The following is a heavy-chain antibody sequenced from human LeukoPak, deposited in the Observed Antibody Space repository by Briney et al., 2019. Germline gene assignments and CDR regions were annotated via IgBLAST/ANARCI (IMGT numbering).Heavy chain of an antibody. CDR2: IYPGDSDT. D-gene: IGHD3-22*01. Sequence: GESLKISCKGSGYSFTSYWIGWVRQMPGKGLEWMGIIYPGDSDTRYSPSFQGQVTISADKSISTAYQQWSSLKASDTAMYYCARLYEGYYYDSSGYAYFDYWGQGTLVTVSS. V-gene: IGHV5-51*01. CDR3: ARLYEGYYYDSSGYAYFDY. CDR1: GYSFTSYW. J-gene: IGHJ4*02.